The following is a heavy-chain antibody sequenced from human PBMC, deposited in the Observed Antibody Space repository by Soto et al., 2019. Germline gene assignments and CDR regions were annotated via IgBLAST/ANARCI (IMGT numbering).Heavy chain of an antibody. CDR2: ISGSGGST. J-gene: IGHJ4*02. V-gene: IGHV3-23*01. CDR3: AKGRGSGQTYYFDY. D-gene: IGHD3-10*01. CDR1: GFTFSSYA. Sequence: GGSLRLSCAASGFTFSSYAMSWVRQAPGKGLQWVSAISGSGGSTYYADSVKGRFTISRDNSKNTLYLQMNSLRAEDTAVYYCAKGRGSGQTYYFDYWGQGTLVTVSS.